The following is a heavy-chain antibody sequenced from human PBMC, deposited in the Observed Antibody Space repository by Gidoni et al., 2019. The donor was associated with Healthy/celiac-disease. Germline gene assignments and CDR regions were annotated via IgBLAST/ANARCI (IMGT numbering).Heavy chain of an antibody. CDR1: GGSISSSSYY. D-gene: IGHD3-3*01. Sequence: QLQLQESGPGLVKPSETLSLTCTVSGGSISSSSYYWGWLRQPPGKGLEWIGSIYYSGSTYYNPSLKSRVTISVDTSKNQFSLKLSSVTAADTAVYYCARDRDYDFWSGSNWFDPWGQGTLVTVSS. CDR3: ARDRDYDFWSGSNWFDP. V-gene: IGHV4-39*07. CDR2: IYYSGST. J-gene: IGHJ5*02.